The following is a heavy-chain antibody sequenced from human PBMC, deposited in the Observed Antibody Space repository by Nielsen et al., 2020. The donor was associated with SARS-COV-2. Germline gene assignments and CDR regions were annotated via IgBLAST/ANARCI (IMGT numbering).Heavy chain of an antibody. Sequence: GSLRLSCTVSGGSISSYYWSWIRQPPGKGLEWIGYIYYSGSTNYNPSLKSRVTISVDTSKNQFSLKLSSVTAADTAVYYCARESRAGILTGYHTFNWFDPWGQGTLVTVSS. J-gene: IGHJ5*02. CDR2: IYYSGST. V-gene: IGHV4-59*01. CDR1: GGSISSYY. CDR3: ARESRAGILTGYHTFNWFDP. D-gene: IGHD3-9*01.